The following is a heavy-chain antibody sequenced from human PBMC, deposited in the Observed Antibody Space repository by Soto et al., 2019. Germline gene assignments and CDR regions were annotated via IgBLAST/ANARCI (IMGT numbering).Heavy chain of an antibody. Sequence: EGSLRLPCAASGFTLSSYGMHWVRHVPGKRLEWVAVIWYDGSNKYYADSVKGRFTISRDNAKNSLYLQMNSLRAEDTAVYYCARDSRRHYDFIGASFGDVAFDIWSEGIVVSGSS. D-gene: IGHD3-16*01. CDR3: ARDSRRHYDFIGASFGDVAFDI. CDR1: GFTLSSYG. CDR2: IWYDGSNK. J-gene: IGHJ3*02. V-gene: IGHV3-33*01.